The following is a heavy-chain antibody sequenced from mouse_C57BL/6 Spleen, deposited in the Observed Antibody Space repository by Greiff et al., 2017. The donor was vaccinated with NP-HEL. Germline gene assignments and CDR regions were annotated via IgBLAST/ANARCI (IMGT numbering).Heavy chain of an antibody. CDR1: GYTFTSYW. CDR2: IHPNSGST. CDR3: ARSPYSYGVATGNYFDY. J-gene: IGHJ2*01. V-gene: IGHV1-64*01. D-gene: IGHD1-1*01. Sequence: VQLQQPGAELVKPGASVKLSCKASGYTFTSYWMHWVKQRPGQGLEWIGMIHPNSGSTNYNEKFKSKATLTVDKSSSAAYMQLSSLTSEDSAVYYCARSPYSYGVATGNYFDYWGQGSTLTVSS.